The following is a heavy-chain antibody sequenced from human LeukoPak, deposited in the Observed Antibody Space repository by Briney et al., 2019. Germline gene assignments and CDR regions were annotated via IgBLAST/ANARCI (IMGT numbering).Heavy chain of an antibody. D-gene: IGHD2-15*01. CDR1: GFAFSSFA. CDR2: LTGSGST. CDR3: AKMKGWRLYDYCMDV. J-gene: IGHJ6*03. V-gene: IGHV3-23*01. Sequence: GGSLRLSCVASGFAFSSFAMSWVRQAPGKGLEWVSGLTGSGSTYHADSVKGRFTISRGNSKNTLSLQMNSLRAEDTAVYYCAKMKGWRLYDYCMDVWGKGTTVTVSS.